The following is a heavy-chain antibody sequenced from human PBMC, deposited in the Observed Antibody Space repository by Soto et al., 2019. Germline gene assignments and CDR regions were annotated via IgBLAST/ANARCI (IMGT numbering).Heavy chain of an antibody. V-gene: IGHV1-46*03. D-gene: IGHD3-3*01. CDR3: ARGQRITIFGVVTKGAFDI. CDR1: GYTFTSYY. J-gene: IGHJ3*02. Sequence: SVKVTCKASGYTFTSYYRQWVRQAPGQGLEWMGIINPSGGSTSYAQKFQGRVTMTRDTSTSTVYMELSSLRSEDTAVYYCARGQRITIFGVVTKGAFDIWGQGTMVTVSS. CDR2: INPSGGST.